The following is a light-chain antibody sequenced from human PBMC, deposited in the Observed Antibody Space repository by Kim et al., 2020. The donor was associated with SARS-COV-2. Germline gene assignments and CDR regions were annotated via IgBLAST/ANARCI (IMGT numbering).Light chain of an antibody. Sequence: TMLTQSPGTLSLSPGETANLSCRASQTISPTSFSWYQQKPGQAPRLLIYGVSRRAAGIPDRFSGSGSGTDFTLTITRLEPEDFAVYYCQHYGNSPPYTFGQGTKLEI. CDR3: QHYGNSPPYT. J-gene: IGKJ2*01. CDR2: GVS. CDR1: QTISPTS. V-gene: IGKV3-20*01.